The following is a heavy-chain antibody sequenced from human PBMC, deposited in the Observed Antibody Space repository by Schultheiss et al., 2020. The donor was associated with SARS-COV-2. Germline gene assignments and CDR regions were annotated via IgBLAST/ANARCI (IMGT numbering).Heavy chain of an antibody. J-gene: IGHJ6*03. V-gene: IGHV4-59*01. CDR3: ARDPTYPYYMDV. CDR2: IYYSGST. D-gene: IGHD3-16*01. Sequence: SETLSLTCTVSGGSISSYYWSWIRQPPGKGLEWIGYIYYSGSTNYNPSLKSRVTISVDTSKNQFSLKLSSVTAADTAVYYCARDPTYPYYMDVWGLGTTVTVSS. CDR1: GGSISSYY.